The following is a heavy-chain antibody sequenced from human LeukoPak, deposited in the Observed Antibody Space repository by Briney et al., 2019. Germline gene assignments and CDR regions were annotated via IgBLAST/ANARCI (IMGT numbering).Heavy chain of an antibody. J-gene: IGHJ3*02. CDR2: ISGSGGST. CDR3: ARRRQYSFDGSDYDTFDI. V-gene: IGHV3-23*01. D-gene: IGHD3-22*01. CDR1: GFTFSSYA. Sequence: GGSLRLSCAASGFTFSSYAMSWVRQAPGKGLEWVSAISGSGGSTYYADSVKGRFTISRDDSKNTLYLQMNSLRADDTAVYYCARRRQYSFDGSDYDTFDIWGQGTTVTVSS.